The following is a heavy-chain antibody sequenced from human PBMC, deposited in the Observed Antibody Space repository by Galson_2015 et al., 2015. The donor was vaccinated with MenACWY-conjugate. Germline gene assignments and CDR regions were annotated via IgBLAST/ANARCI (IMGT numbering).Heavy chain of an antibody. CDR2: IYYTGYT. CDR1: GGSVSHSHSY. CDR3: ARGMRDVAVVATVKSYYYMDV. V-gene: IGHV4-61*03. J-gene: IGHJ6*03. D-gene: IGHD2-2*01. Sequence: ETLSLTCNVSGGSVSHSHSYWSWIRQPPGKGLEWIGYIYYTGYTNKNPSLRSRVTMSVDTSKNHFSLQLTSVTAADTAVYYCARGMRDVAVVATVKSYYYMDVWGQGILVTVSS.